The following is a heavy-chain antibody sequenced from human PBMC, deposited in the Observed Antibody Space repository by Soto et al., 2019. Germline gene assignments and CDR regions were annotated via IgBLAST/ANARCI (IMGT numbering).Heavy chain of an antibody. D-gene: IGHD3-22*01. CDR3: ARADYYDSSGFYYDY. J-gene: IGHJ4*02. CDR2: INPSGGST. Sequence: QVQLVQSGAEVKKPGASVKVSCKASGYIFTNHYIHWVRQAPGQGLEWMGIINPSGGSTNYLQKFQGRVAMTRNTSTSTVYMELSSLRSEDTAVYFCARADYYDSSGFYYDYWGQGTLVTVSS. V-gene: IGHV1-46*01. CDR1: GYIFTNHY.